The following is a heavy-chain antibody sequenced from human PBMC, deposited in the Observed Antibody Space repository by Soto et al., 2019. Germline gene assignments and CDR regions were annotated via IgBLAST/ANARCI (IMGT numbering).Heavy chain of an antibody. V-gene: IGHV4-39*02. CDR3: ARDPNIVLVPAALRSYYYYYGMDV. D-gene: IGHD2-2*01. CDR2: IYYSGST. CDR1: GGSISSSSYY. J-gene: IGHJ6*02. Sequence: PSETLSLTCTVSGGSISSSSYYWGWIRQPPGKGLEWIGSIYYSGSTYYNPSLKSRVTISVDTSKNQFSLKLSSVTAADTAVYYCARDPNIVLVPAALRSYYYYYGMDVWGQGTTVTVSS.